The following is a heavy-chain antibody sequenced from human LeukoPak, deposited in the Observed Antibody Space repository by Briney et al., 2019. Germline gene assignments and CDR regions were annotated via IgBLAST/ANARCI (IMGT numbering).Heavy chain of an antibody. D-gene: IGHD4-23*01. CDR3: ARVADYGGNSGGLGY. V-gene: IGHV5-51*01. Sequence: GESLKISCKGSGYSFTSYWIGWVRQMPGKGLEWMGIIYPGDSDTRYSPSFQGQVTISANKSISTAYLQWSSLKASDTAMYYCARVADYGGNSGGLGYWGQGTLVTVSS. J-gene: IGHJ4*02. CDR1: GYSFTSYW. CDR2: IYPGDSDT.